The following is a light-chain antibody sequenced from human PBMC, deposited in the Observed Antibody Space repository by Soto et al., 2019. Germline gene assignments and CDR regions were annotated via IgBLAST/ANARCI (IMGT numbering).Light chain of an antibody. J-gene: IGKJ2*01. CDR2: KVS. V-gene: IGKV2-24*01. CDR3: IQATQYQPYT. CDR1: QSLVHSDGNTY. Sequence: DVVMTQTPLSSPVTLGQTASISCRSSQSLVHSDGNTYLNWLHQRPGQPPRLLIYKVSNRFSGVPGRCGGSGEGTDFTLKISRVEAEDVGIYYCIQATQYQPYTFGQGPKLEIK.